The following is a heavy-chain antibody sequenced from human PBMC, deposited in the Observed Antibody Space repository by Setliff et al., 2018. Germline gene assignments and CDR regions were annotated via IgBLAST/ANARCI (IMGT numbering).Heavy chain of an antibody. V-gene: IGHV4-4*09. D-gene: IGHD3-10*01. J-gene: IGHJ4*02. CDR2: IYSSGNI. CDR3: ARAGTPGYFDY. CDR1: GASISSYY. Sequence: SETLSLTCTVSGASISSYYWSWIRQPPGEGLEWIGYIYSSGNIKYNPSLKSRVTISLDTSKNQFSLKLSSVTAADTAVYYCARAGTPGYFDYWGQGTLVTVSS.